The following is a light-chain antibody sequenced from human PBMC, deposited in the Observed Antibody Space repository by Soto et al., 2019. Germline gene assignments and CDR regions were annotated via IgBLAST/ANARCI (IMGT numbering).Light chain of an antibody. V-gene: IGKV3-20*01. CDR1: QSVSRY. J-gene: IGKJ1*01. Sequence: EIVLTQSPGTLSLSPGERATLSCRASQSVSRYLGWYQQKPGQAPRLLIYAASNRATGIPDRFSGSGSGTDSALTISRLEPEDFAVYYCQHYSSSPTTFGQGTKVDIK. CDR2: AAS. CDR3: QHYSSSPTT.